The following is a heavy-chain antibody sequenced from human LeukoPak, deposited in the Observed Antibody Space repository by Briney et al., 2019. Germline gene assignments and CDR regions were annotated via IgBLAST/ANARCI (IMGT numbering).Heavy chain of an antibody. CDR1: GGSISDYY. Sequence: PSETLSLTCTVSGGSISDYYWSWIRQPAGKGLEWIGRIYTTGSTDYNPSLKSRVTMSVDTSKNQFSLKLSSVTAADTAVYYCARSVEMATIPFDYWGQGTLVTVSS. V-gene: IGHV4-4*07. CDR3: ARSVEMATIPFDY. D-gene: IGHD5-24*01. J-gene: IGHJ4*02. CDR2: IYTTGST.